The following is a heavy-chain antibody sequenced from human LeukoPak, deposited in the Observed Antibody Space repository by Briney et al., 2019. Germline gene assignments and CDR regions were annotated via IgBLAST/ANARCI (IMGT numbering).Heavy chain of an antibody. J-gene: IGHJ4*02. CDR1: GYTFTSYY. Sequence: ASVKVSCKASGYTFTSYYMHWVRQAPGQGLEWMGIINPSGGSTSYAQEFQGRVTMTRDTSTSTVYMELSSLRSEDTAVYYCARDPSQYYYDSSGYYGPSVTYFDYWGQGTLVTVSS. V-gene: IGHV1-46*01. CDR2: INPSGGST. CDR3: ARDPSQYYYDSSGYYGPSVTYFDY. D-gene: IGHD3-22*01.